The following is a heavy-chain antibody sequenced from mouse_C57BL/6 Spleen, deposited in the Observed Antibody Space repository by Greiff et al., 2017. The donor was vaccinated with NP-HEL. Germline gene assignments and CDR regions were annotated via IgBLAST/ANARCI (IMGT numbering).Heavy chain of an antibody. CDR3: ARDGSSPAWFAY. CDR2: IYPGDGDT. J-gene: IGHJ3*01. D-gene: IGHD1-1*01. Sequence: VKLMESGPELVKPGASVKISCKASGYAFSSSWMNWVKQRPGKGLEWIGRIYPGDGDTNYNGKFKGKATLTADKSSSTAYMQLSSLTSEDSAVYFCARDGSSPAWFAYWGQGTLVTVSA. V-gene: IGHV1-82*01. CDR1: GYAFSSSW.